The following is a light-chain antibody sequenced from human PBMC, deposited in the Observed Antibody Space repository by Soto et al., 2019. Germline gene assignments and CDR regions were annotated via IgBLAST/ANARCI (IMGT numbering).Light chain of an antibody. V-gene: IGKV1-39*01. Sequence: DIRMTQSPSSLSASVGDRVTIACRASQSIDTHLNWYQQHPGKAPNALIYEASNLQSGVPSRFSGSGSGTDFTLTISGLQPDDSTTYYCQQTYSPPATFGQGTKVEIK. CDR3: QQTYSPPAT. CDR2: EAS. CDR1: QSIDTH. J-gene: IGKJ1*01.